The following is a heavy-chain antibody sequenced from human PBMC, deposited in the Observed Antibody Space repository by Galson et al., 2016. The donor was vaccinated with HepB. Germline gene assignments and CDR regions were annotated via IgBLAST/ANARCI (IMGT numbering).Heavy chain of an antibody. CDR2: ISGSGSGT. CDR1: GFTFSDYA. V-gene: IGHV3-23*01. D-gene: IGHD6-13*01. Sequence: SLRLSCAASGFTFSDYAMTWVRQAPGKGLEWVSSISGSGSGTYIGDSVKGRFDVSRDNSKNTLFLHMKNLSSADTALYYCARVSRPGISAPRYGMDVWGRGTTVTVSS. J-gene: IGHJ6*04. CDR3: ARVSRPGISAPRYGMDV.